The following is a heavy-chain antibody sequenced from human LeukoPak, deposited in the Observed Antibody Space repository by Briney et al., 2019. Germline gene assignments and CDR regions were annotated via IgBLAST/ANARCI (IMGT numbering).Heavy chain of an antibody. CDR2: IYTSGST. V-gene: IGHV4-4*07. D-gene: IGHD6-13*01. CDR1: GGSISSYY. Sequence: PSETLSLTCTVSGGSISSYYWSWIRQPAGKGLEWIGRIYTSGSTNYNPSLKSRVTMSVDTSKNQFSLKLSSLTAADTAVYYCERNIAAAGRAWAYYYYMDVWGKGTTVTVSS. J-gene: IGHJ6*03. CDR3: ERNIAAAGRAWAYYYYMDV.